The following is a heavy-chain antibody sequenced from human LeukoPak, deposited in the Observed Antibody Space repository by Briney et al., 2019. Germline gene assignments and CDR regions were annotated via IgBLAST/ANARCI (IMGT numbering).Heavy chain of an antibody. CDR1: YA. CDR3: TKNIVVVPAASFDY. Sequence: YAMSWVRQAPGKGLEWVSAISGSGGSTYYADSVKGRFTISRDNSKNTLYLQMNSLRAEDTAVYYCTKNIVVVPAASFDYWGQGTLVTVSS. J-gene: IGHJ4*02. V-gene: IGHV3-23*01. D-gene: IGHD2-2*01. CDR2: ISGSGGST.